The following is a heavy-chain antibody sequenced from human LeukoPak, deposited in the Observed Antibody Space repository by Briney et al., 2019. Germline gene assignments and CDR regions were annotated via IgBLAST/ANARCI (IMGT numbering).Heavy chain of an antibody. D-gene: IGHD6-13*01. V-gene: IGHV1-2*02. J-gene: IGHJ4*02. Sequence: AAVNVSCKASVYTFTGYYMHWVRQAPGQGLDWVGWINPNSCGTNYAQKFQGRVTMTRDTSISTAYMELSRLRSDDTAVYYCARGGSSSWYSSGSYWGQGTLVTVSS. CDR2: INPNSCGT. CDR1: VYTFTGYY. CDR3: ARGGSSSWYSSGSY.